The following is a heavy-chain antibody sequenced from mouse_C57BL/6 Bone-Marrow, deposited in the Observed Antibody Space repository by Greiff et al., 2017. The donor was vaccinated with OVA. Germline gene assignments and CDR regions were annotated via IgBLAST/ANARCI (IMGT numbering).Heavy chain of an antibody. J-gene: IGHJ2*01. CDR1: GYTFTSYW. V-gene: IGHV1-64*01. Sequence: VQLQQSGAELVKPGASVKLSCKASGYTFTSYWMHWVKQRPGQGLEWIGMIHPNSGSTNYNEKFKSKATLTVDKSSSTAYMQLSSLTSEDAAVYYCAREGIYYDTPFDYWGQGTTLTVSS. CDR2: IHPNSGST. D-gene: IGHD2-4*01. CDR3: AREGIYYDTPFDY.